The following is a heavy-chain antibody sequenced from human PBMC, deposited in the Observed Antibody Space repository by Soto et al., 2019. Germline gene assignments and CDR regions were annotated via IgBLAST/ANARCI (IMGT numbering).Heavy chain of an antibody. Sequence: ASVKVSCKASGYTFTGYYMHWVRQAPRQGLEWMGWINPNSGGTNYAQKFQGWVTMTRDTSISTAYMELSRLRSDDTAVYYCARDGFVDTAMGNYYYYGMDVWGQGTTVTVSS. V-gene: IGHV1-2*04. CDR2: INPNSGGT. CDR1: GYTFTGYY. D-gene: IGHD5-18*01. CDR3: ARDGFVDTAMGNYYYYGMDV. J-gene: IGHJ6*02.